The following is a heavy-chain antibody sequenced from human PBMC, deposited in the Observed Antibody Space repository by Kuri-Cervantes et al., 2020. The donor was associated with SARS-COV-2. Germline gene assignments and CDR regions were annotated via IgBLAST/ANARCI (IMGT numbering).Heavy chain of an antibody. Sequence: ASVKVSCKSSGYTLKYALHWVRQAPGQRLEWMGWSNAGHGDTEFSQELQDRVTITRDTSARIAYMELSSLGFEDMAVYYCARGAHCGGDCSSAFDIWGQGTMVTVSS. V-gene: IGHV1-3*02. CDR2: SNAGHGDT. D-gene: IGHD2-21*01. CDR3: ARGAHCGGDCSSAFDI. J-gene: IGHJ3*02. CDR1: GYTLKYA.